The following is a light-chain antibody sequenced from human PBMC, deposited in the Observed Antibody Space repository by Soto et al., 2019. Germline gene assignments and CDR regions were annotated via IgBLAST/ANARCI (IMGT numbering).Light chain of an antibody. Sequence: QPVLTQPASVSGSPGQSITISCTGTSSDVGGYNYVSWYQQHPGKAPKLMIYDVSNRPSGVSNRFSGSKSGNTASLTISGLQAEDEADYYCSSYTSSSTYVVFGGGTKPTVL. CDR2: DVS. CDR1: SSDVGGYNY. V-gene: IGLV2-14*01. J-gene: IGLJ2*01. CDR3: SSYTSSSTYVV.